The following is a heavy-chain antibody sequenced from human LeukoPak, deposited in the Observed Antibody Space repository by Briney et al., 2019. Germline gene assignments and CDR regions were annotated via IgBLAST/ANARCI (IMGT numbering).Heavy chain of an antibody. CDR3: TTGVLGLKQLVRP. D-gene: IGHD6-6*01. V-gene: IGHV3-15*01. J-gene: IGHJ5*02. CDR2: IKSKTDGGTT. CDR1: GFTFSNAW. Sequence: GGSLRLSCATSGFTFSNAWMSWVRLAPGKGLEWVGRIKSKTDGGTTDYAAPVKGRFTISRDDSKNTLYLQMNSLKTEDTAVYYCTTGVLGLKQLVRPWGQGTLVTVSS.